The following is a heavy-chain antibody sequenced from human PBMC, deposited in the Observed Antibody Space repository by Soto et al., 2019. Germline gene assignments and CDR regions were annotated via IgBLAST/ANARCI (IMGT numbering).Heavy chain of an antibody. J-gene: IGHJ4*02. CDR2: IYPGDSDT. CDR1: GYSFTSYW. D-gene: IGHD5-18*01. Sequence: PGESLKISCKGSGYSFTSYWIGWVRQMPGKGLEWMGIIYPGDSDTRYSPSFQGQVTISADKSISTAYLQWSRLTITKDTSKNQVVLIMINMDPVDTATYYCAHSYGHFDYWGQGILVTVSS. CDR3: VVLIMINMDPVDTATYYCAHSYGHFDY. V-gene: IGHV5-51*01.